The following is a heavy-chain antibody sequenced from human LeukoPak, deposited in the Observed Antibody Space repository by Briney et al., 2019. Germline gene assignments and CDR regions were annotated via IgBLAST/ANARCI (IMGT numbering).Heavy chain of an antibody. CDR2: ISAYNGNT. Sequence: ASVTVSCKASGYTFISYGITWVRQAPGQGLEWMGWISAYNGNTNYAQKLQGRVTMTTDTSTSTAYMELRSLRSDDTAVYYCARWRIPANWFDPWGQGTLVTVSS. CDR1: GYTFISYG. J-gene: IGHJ5*02. V-gene: IGHV1-18*01. CDR3: ARWRIPANWFDP. D-gene: IGHD2-2*01.